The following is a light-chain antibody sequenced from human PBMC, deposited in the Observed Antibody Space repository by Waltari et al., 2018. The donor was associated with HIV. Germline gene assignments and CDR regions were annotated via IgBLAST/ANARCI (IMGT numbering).Light chain of an antibody. V-gene: IGLV2-14*03. CDR3: SSYRSSNTILV. CDR1: SSDVGGYHY. CDR2: DVT. Sequence: QSDLTQPASVSGSPAQSIPIPCPGTSSDVGGYHYVSGYQQHPGKAPKPMIYDVTDRPSGVSNRFSGSKSGNKASLTIAGLQAEDEADYYCSSYRSSNTILVFGGGTKLTVL. J-gene: IGLJ2*01.